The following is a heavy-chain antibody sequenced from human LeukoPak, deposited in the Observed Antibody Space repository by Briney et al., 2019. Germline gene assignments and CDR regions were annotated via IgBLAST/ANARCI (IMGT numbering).Heavy chain of an antibody. V-gene: IGHV3-74*01. CDR1: GFTFSSYW. Sequence: GGSLRLSCAASGFTFSSYWMHWVRQAPGKGLVWVSHINSDGSAIYYADSVKGRFTISRDNAKNTLFLQMNSLRVEDTAVYYCARGDGMDVWGQGTTVTVSS. CDR2: INSDGSAI. CDR3: ARGDGMDV. J-gene: IGHJ6*02.